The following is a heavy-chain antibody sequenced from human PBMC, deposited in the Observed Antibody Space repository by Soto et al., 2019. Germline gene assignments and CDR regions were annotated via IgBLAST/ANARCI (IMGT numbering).Heavy chain of an antibody. CDR3: AKGMIVDAFEP. CDR2: INPSGGST. CDR1: GYTFTSYY. Sequence: QVQLVQSGAEVKKPGASVKVSCKASGYTFTSYYMHWVRQAPGQGLEWMGIINPSGGSTSYAQKLQGRVTMTRDTSTSTVYMELSSLRSEDTAVYYCAKGMIVDAFEPWGQGTLVTVSS. D-gene: IGHD3-22*01. V-gene: IGHV1-46*03. J-gene: IGHJ5*02.